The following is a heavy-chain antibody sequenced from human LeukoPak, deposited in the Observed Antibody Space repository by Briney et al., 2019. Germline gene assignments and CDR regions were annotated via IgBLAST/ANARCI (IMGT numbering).Heavy chain of an antibody. J-gene: IGHJ4*02. Sequence: PGGYLRLSCVGSTDTFSSYSMNWFRQAPGKGLEWLSYINTNGEGVYYADSVKGRLTISRDNSKNTLFLQMNSLRAEDTAVYFCAKDVRETSGQYDYFDSWGQGTLVTVSS. CDR1: TDTFSSYS. V-gene: IGHV3-48*01. CDR3: AKDVRETSGQYDYFDS. D-gene: IGHD2-15*01. CDR2: INTNGEGV.